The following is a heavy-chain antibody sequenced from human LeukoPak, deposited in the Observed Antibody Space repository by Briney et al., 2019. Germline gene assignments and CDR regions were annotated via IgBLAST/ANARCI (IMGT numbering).Heavy chain of an antibody. D-gene: IGHD3-9*01. CDR2: IEGDGSEK. CDR3: ARNERITIFPTRY. V-gene: IGHV3-7*01. J-gene: IGHJ4*02. Sequence: PGGSLRLSCAASGFTFSSHWMSWVRQAPGKGLEWVANIEGDGSEKNYVDSVKGRFTISRDNAKNSLYLQMNSLRAEDTAVYYCARNERITIFPTRYWGQGTLVTVSS. CDR1: GFTFSSHW.